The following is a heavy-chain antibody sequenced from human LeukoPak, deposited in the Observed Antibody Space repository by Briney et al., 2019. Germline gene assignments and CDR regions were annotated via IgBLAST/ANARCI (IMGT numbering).Heavy chain of an antibody. V-gene: IGHV1-69*04. CDR2: IIPILGIA. Sequence: SAKVSCKASGGTFRSYTISWVRQAPGQGLEWMGRIIPILGIANYAQKFQGRVTITADKSTSTAYMELSSLRSEDTAVYYCAREYSSSSWECWGQGTLVTVSS. J-gene: IGHJ4*02. D-gene: IGHD6-6*01. CDR1: GGTFRSYT. CDR3: AREYSSSSWEC.